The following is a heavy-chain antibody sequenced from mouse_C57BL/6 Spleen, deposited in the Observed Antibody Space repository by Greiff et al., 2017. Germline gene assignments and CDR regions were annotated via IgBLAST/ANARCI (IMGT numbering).Heavy chain of an antibody. CDR2: INPNNGGT. CDR3: AKRFYSNYVYYYAMDY. CDR1: GYTFTDYY. V-gene: IGHV1-26*01. J-gene: IGHJ4*01. D-gene: IGHD2-5*01. Sequence: EVKLQQSGPELVKPGASVKISCKASGYTFTDYYMNWVKQSHGKSLEWIGDINPNNGGTSYNQKFKGKATLTVDKSSSTAYMELRSLTSEDSAVYYCAKRFYSNYVYYYAMDYWGQGTSVTVSS.